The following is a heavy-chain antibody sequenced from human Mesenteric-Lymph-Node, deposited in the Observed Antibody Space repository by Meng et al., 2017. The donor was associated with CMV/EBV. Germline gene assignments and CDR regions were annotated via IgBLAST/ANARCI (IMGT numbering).Heavy chain of an antibody. Sequence: ASVKVSCKASGYTFTSYDINWVRQAPGQGLEWMGIINPSGGSTSYAQKFQGRVTMTRDTSTSTVYMELSSLRSEDTAVYYCARVGLIAARQSFDYWGQGTLVTVSS. D-gene: IGHD6-6*01. J-gene: IGHJ4*02. CDR1: GYTFTSYD. V-gene: IGHV1-46*01. CDR2: INPSGGST. CDR3: ARVGLIAARQSFDY.